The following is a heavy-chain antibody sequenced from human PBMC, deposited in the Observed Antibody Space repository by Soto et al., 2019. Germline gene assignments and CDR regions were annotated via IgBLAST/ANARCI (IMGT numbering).Heavy chain of an antibody. CDR3: ASSQGDY. V-gene: IGHV3-43*01. CDR1: GFIFDDHN. CDR2: ISWDGHTT. Sequence: GGSLRLSCVASGFIFDDHNMHWIRQAPGKGLEWVSLISWDGHTTYYTDSVKGRITTSRDNSINSLYLQMNALTTEDTGLYYCASSQGDYWGQGTLVTVSS. J-gene: IGHJ4*02.